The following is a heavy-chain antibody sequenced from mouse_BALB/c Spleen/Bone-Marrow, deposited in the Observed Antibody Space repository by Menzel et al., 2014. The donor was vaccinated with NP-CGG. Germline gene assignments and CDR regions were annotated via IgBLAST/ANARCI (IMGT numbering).Heavy chain of an antibody. D-gene: IGHD1-1*01. J-gene: IGHJ2*01. CDR2: INPSTGYT. V-gene: IGHV1-7*01. CDR3: VLITPVVSDY. Sequence: LVESGAELAKPGASVKMSCKASGYTFTTYWMHWVKQRPGQGLEWIAYINPSTGYTEYIQKFKDKATLTADKSSSTAYMQLNSLTSEDSSVYYCVLITPVVSDYWGQGTTLTVSS. CDR1: GYTFTTYW.